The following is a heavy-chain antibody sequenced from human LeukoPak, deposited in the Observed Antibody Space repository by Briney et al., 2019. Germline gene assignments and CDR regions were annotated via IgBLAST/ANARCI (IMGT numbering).Heavy chain of an antibody. J-gene: IGHJ6*02. CDR1: GFTFDGYA. CDR3: AKVQDCSSTSCYSTYYYGMDV. V-gene: IGHV3-9*01. D-gene: IGHD2-2*01. CDR2: ISWNSGSI. Sequence: GGSLRLSCAASGFTFDGYAMHWVRQAPGKGLEWVSGISWNSGSIGYADSVKGRFTISRDNAKNSLYLQMNSLRAEDTALYYCAKVQDCSSTSCYSTYYYGMDVWGQGTTVTVSS.